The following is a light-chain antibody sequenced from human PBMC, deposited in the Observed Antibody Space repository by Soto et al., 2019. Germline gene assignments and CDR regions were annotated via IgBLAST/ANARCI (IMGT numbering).Light chain of an antibody. V-gene: IGLV1-51*01. CDR2: DDN. CDR3: GSWDSSLSAYV. Sequence: QSVLTQPPSVSPAPGQKVTISCSGSSSTIGGNSVSWYQQLPGTAPKLLIYDDNKRPSGIPDRFSGSKSGTSATLGITGFQTGDEADYYCGSWDSSLSAYVFGTGTKVTAL. J-gene: IGLJ1*01. CDR1: SSTIGGNS.